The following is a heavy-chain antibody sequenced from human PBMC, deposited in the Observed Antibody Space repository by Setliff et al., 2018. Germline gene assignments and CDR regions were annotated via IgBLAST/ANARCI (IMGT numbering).Heavy chain of an antibody. J-gene: IGHJ4*02. V-gene: IGHV1-3*01. D-gene: IGHD6-19*01. CDR3: ARDLFFRKIAVAGTFDY. CDR1: GYTFTSYA. Sequence: ASVKVSCKASGYTFTSYAMHWVRQAPGQRLEWMGWINAGNGNTKYSQKFQGRVTITRDTSASTAYMELSSLRSEDTAVYYSARDLFFRKIAVAGTFDYWGQGTLVTVSS. CDR2: INAGNGNT.